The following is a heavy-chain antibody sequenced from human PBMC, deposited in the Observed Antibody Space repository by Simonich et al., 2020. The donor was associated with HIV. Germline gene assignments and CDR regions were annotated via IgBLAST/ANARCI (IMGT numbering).Heavy chain of an antibody. D-gene: IGHD6-6*01. J-gene: IGHJ4*02. V-gene: IGHV3-74*01. CDR3: ARVAFEGRAARRGEFDY. CDR2: IKTAGSNT. CDR1: GFPLSNHW. Sequence: EVQLVESGGGLVQPGGSLRLSCEASGFPLSNHWKPWVRQGPGKGLGLVPSIKTAGSNTAYADAVKGRFTISRDNAQNTLHLRMHSLRAEDTAVYYCARVAFEGRAARRGEFDYWGQGTLVTVSS.